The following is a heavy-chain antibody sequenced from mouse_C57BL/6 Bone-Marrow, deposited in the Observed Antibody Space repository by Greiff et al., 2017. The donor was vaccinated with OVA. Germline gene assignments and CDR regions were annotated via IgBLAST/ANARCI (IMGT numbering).Heavy chain of an antibody. D-gene: IGHD2-4*01. V-gene: IGHV5-17*01. CDR1: GFTFSDYG. CDR3: ARGDYDGGGFDY. CDR2: ISSGSSTI. J-gene: IGHJ2*01. Sequence: EVKLMESGGGLVKPGGSLKLSCAASGFTFSDYGMHWVRQAPEKGLEWVAYISSGSSTIYYADTVKGRFTISRDNAKNTLFLQMTSLRSEDTAMYYCARGDYDGGGFDYRGQGTTLTVSS.